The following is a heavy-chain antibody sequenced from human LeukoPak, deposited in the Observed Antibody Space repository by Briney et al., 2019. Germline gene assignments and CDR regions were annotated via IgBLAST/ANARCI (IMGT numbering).Heavy chain of an antibody. CDR1: GASISSIFYY. CDR3: ARHVLSNRSFDS. D-gene: IGHD4/OR15-4a*01. Sequence: SETLSLTCNVSGASISSIFYYWGWIRQPPGKGLEWIGNIFHDGSSYFNPSLKSRVTISVDRSKNLFSLELTSVTAADTSVYYCARHVLSNRSFDSWGQGTLVTVSS. J-gene: IGHJ5*01. CDR2: IFHDGSS. V-gene: IGHV4-39*01.